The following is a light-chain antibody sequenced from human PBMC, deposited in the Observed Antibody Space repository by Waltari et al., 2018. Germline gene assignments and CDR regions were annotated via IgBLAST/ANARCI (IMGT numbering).Light chain of an antibody. CDR3: QQYNSWPPFT. Sequence: VMTQSPDTLSVSPGGRATLSCRVSQSIRTNLAWYQQRRGQAPRLLIFDASTRATAISARFSGSGSGTEFTLTISSLQSDDSAVYYCQQYNSWPPFTFGQGTRVEIK. CDR2: DAS. V-gene: IGKV3D-15*01. J-gene: IGKJ5*01. CDR1: QSIRTN.